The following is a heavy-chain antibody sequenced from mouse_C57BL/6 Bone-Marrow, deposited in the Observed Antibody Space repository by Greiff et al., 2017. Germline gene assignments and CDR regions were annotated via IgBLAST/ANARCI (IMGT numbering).Heavy chain of an antibody. V-gene: IGHV1-9*01. CDR2: ILPGSGST. CDR3: ARGGNYYGSSPAWFAY. Sequence: VQLQQSGAELMKPGASVKLSCNATGYTFTGYWIEWVKQRPGHGLEWIGEILPGSGSTNYNEKFKGKATFTAATSSNTAYMQLSSLTTEDSAIYYGARGGNYYGSSPAWFAYWGQGTLVTVSA. CDR1: GYTFTGYW. D-gene: IGHD1-1*01. J-gene: IGHJ3*01.